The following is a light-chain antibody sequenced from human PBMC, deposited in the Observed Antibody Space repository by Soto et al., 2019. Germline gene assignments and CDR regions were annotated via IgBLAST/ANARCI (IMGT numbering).Light chain of an antibody. Sequence: ESVLTQSPGTLSLSPGERATLSLMASQGVSSNLAWYQQKPGPAPRLLIYGASTRATGIPARFSGSGSGTEFTLTISSLQSADFAVYYCQQYNNWPLTFGQGTRLEIK. CDR1: QGVSSN. J-gene: IGKJ5*01. CDR3: QQYNNWPLT. V-gene: IGKV3D-15*01. CDR2: GAS.